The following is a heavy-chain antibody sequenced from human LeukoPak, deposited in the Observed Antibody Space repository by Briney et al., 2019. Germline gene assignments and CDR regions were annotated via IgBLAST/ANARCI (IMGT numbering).Heavy chain of an antibody. V-gene: IGHV4-4*07. CDR3: ARTHCGGGSCDTFDP. J-gene: IGHJ5*02. D-gene: IGHD2-21*01. CDR2: FYASGTT. Sequence: SETLSLTCNGFGVSISNYFWSWLRQPAGKGLEWIGRFYASGTTYYNPSLRSRVTLSMDTSKNHFFVKLTSVTAADTAVYYCARTHCGGGSCDTFDPWGQGTLVTVSS. CDR1: GVSISNYF.